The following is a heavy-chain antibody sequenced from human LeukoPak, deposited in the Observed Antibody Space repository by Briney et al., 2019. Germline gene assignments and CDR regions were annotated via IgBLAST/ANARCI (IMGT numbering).Heavy chain of an antibody. D-gene: IGHD2-21*01. CDR2: ISDSGNT. CDR1: GFTFSSYS. V-gene: IGHV3-23*01. CDR3: AKAPVTTCRGAYCYPFDY. J-gene: IGHJ4*02. Sequence: GGSLRLSCAASGFTFSSYSMNWVPQAPGKGLEWVSAISDSGNTYHADSVKGRFTISRDSSKNTLFLQMNRLRPEDAAVYYCAKAPVTTCRGAYCYPFDYWGQGTLVTVSS.